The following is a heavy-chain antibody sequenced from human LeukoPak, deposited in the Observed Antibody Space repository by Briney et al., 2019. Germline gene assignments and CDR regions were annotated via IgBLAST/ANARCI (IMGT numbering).Heavy chain of an antibody. V-gene: IGHV4-59*01. CDR2: IYHSGSS. CDR1: GRSLSRLY. CDR3: ERVIAVAGTSYFDY. D-gene: IGHD6-19*01. Sequence: SETLSLTCTVSGRSLSRLYWKWIRQPPGEGLEWNGYIYHSGSSNYNSSLKSRVNISVDTSKNQFSLKLKSVDAADAAVYYCERVIAVAGTSYFDYWGQGTLVTVSS. J-gene: IGHJ4*02.